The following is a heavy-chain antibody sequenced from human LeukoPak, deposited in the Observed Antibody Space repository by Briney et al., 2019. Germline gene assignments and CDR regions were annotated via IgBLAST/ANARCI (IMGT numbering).Heavy chain of an antibody. CDR2: INHSGST. CDR1: GGSFSGYY. J-gene: IGHJ4*02. D-gene: IGHD3-22*01. CDR3: ARESSTYYYDSSGYYFDY. Sequence: SETLSLTCAVYGGSFSGYYWSWIRQPPGKGLEWIGEINHSGSTNYNPSLKSRVTISVDTSKNQFSLKLSSVTAADTAVYYCARESSTYYYDSSGYYFDYWGQGTLVTVSS. V-gene: IGHV4-34*01.